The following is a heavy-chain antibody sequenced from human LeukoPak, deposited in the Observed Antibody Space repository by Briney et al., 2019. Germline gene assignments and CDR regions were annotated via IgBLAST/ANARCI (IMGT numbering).Heavy chain of an antibody. CDR2: IRYDGSNK. V-gene: IGHV3-30*02. Sequence: PGGSLRLSCAASGFTFSSYGMHWVRQAPGKGPEWVAFIRYDGSNKYYADSVKGRFTISRDNSKNTLYLQMNSLRAEDTAVYYCAKIWIGESYYMDVWGKGTTVTVSS. CDR1: GFTFSSYG. D-gene: IGHD3-10*01. J-gene: IGHJ6*03. CDR3: AKIWIGESYYMDV.